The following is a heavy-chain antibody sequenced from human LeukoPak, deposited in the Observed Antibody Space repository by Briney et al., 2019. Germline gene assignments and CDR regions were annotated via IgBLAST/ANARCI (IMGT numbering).Heavy chain of an antibody. Sequence: GGSLRLSCAASGFTFSSYSMNWVRQAPGKGLEWVSYISSSSSTIYYADSVKGRFTISRDNAKNSPYLQMNSLRAEDTAVYYCARDRHYDSSGYYDWGQGTLVTVSS. CDR2: ISSSSSTI. CDR1: GFTFSSYS. J-gene: IGHJ4*02. D-gene: IGHD3-22*01. V-gene: IGHV3-48*04. CDR3: ARDRHYDSSGYYD.